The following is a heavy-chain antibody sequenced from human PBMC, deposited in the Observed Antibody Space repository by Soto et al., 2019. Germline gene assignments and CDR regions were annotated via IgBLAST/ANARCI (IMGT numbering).Heavy chain of an antibody. CDR1: GFSLSTSGVG. D-gene: IGHD2-2*01. CDR3: AHRASWGDMDY. Sequence: QITLKESGPTLVKPTQTLTLTCTFSGFSLSTSGVGVGWIRQPPGKALEWLALIYWDDDKRYSPSLKSRLTDTKDTSKIQVVLTMANMDPADTATCNCAHRASWGDMDYWGQGTLVTVSS. V-gene: IGHV2-5*02. CDR2: IYWDDDK. J-gene: IGHJ4*02.